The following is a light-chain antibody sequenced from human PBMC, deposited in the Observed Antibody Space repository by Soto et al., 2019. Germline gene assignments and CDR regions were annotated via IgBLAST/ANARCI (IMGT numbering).Light chain of an antibody. V-gene: IGLV2-8*01. CDR1: SSDVGDYNY. CDR3: LSYADTAYV. Sequence: QSALTQPPSESGSPGQSVTISCAGTSSDVGDYNYVSWYQQYPGKVPKLMIYEVSERPSGVPDRFSGSKSGNTAFLTVSGLQAEDEADYYCLSYADTAYVFGTGNKLTVL. J-gene: IGLJ1*01. CDR2: EVS.